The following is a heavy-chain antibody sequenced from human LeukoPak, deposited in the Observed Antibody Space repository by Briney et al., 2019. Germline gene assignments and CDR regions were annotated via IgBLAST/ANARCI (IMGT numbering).Heavy chain of an antibody. D-gene: IGHD4-17*01. CDR2: IKQDGSEK. V-gene: IGHV3-7*01. CDR1: GFTFSNAW. Sequence: GESLRLSCGGSGFTFSNAWMSWVRQAPGKGPEWVANIKQDGSEKYYVDSVKGRFTISRDNAETSLHLQMNSLRAEDTAVYYCARGGNHGDYWYFDLWGRGTLVTVSS. J-gene: IGHJ2*01. CDR3: ARGGNHGDYWYFDL.